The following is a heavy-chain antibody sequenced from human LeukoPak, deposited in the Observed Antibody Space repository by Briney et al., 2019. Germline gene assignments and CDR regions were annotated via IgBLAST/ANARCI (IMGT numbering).Heavy chain of an antibody. J-gene: IGHJ3*02. CDR3: ARDHCSSSSCLDI. CDR2: SYHSGST. Sequence: PSETLSLTCTVSGYSISSGYYWGWIRQPPGKGLEWIGSSYHSGSTYYNPSLKSRVTISVDTSKNQFSLKLSSVTAADTAVYYCARDHCSSSSCLDIWGQGTMVTVSS. D-gene: IGHD2-2*01. CDR1: GYSISSGYY. V-gene: IGHV4-38-2*02.